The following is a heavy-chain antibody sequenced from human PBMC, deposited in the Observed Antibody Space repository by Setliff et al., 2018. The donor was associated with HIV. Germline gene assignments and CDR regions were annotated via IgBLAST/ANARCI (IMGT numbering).Heavy chain of an antibody. V-gene: IGHV1-18*01. CDR3: VRLTADRTNYYYYMDV. CDR2: IDSNNGTR. Sequence: ASVKVSCKASGYNFITYGISWVRQAPGQGLEWMGWIDSNNGTRNFAQKFRGRVTMTTDISTNTAYMEVRSLSFDDTAVYYCVRLTADRTNYYYYMDVWGKGTTVPVSS. J-gene: IGHJ6*03. D-gene: IGHD2-8*01. CDR1: GYNFITYG.